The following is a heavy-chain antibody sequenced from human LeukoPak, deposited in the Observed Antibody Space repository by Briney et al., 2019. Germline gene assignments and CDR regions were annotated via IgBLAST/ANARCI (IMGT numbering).Heavy chain of an antibody. J-gene: IGHJ5*02. CDR1: GFTFSSYA. D-gene: IGHD4-17*01. Sequence: PGGSLRLSCAASGFTFSSYAMSWVRQAPGKGLEWVSAISGSGGSTYYADSVKGRFTISRDNSKNTLYLQINSLRAEDTAVYYCAKDPIYGDYVYWFDPWGQGTLVTVSS. CDR2: ISGSGGST. V-gene: IGHV3-23*01. CDR3: AKDPIYGDYVYWFDP.